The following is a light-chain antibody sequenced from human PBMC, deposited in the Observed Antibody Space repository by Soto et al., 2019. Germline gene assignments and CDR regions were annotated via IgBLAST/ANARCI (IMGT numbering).Light chain of an antibody. Sequence: QSALTQPASVSGSPGQSIAISCTGTSSDVGSYNSVSWYQQYPSKAHKLMIHDDNNRPSGISDLFSGSKSVNTASLTISRLQADDEADYYCRSFTSITSYVFGTGTKLTVL. J-gene: IGLJ1*01. V-gene: IGLV2-14*03. CDR2: DDN. CDR1: SSDVGSYNS. CDR3: RSFTSITSYV.